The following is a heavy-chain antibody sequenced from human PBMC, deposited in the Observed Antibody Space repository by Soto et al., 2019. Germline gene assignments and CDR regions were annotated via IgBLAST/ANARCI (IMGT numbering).Heavy chain of an antibody. Sequence: QLQLHESGPGLVKPSETLSLTCNVSGDSIGRFYWSWIRQSAGKGLEWIGRVYSTGGVTYNPALKGRVTLSLDRSNNHVSLEMNSVTAADTAVYFCARDLSGTGLDIWGRGTRVSVSS. V-gene: IGHV4-4*07. D-gene: IGHD1-26*01. J-gene: IGHJ6*02. CDR3: ARDLSGTGLDI. CDR1: GDSIGRFY. CDR2: VYSTGGV.